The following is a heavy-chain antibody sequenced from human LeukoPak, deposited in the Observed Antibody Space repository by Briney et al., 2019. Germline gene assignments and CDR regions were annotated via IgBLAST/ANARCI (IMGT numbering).Heavy chain of an antibody. CDR1: GYTFTSYG. D-gene: IGHD6-19*01. V-gene: IGHV1-18*01. J-gene: IGHJ3*02. CDR2: ISAYNGNT. Sequence: GSVKVSCKASGYTFTSYGISWVRQAPGQGLEWMGWISAYNGNTNYAQKLQGRVTMTTDTSTSTAYVELRSLRSDDTAVYYCATGIAVAGEYDAFDIWGQGTMVTVSS. CDR3: ATGIAVAGEYDAFDI.